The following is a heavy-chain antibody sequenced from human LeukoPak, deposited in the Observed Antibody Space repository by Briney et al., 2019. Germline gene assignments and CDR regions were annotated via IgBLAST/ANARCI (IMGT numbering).Heavy chain of an antibody. CDR1: GGSFSGYY. J-gene: IGHJ6*02. CDR2: INRSGST. D-gene: IGHD3-16*01. V-gene: IGHV4-34*01. Sequence: SETLSLTCAVYGGSFSGYYWSWIRQPPGKGLEWIGEINRSGSTNYNTSLKSRVTISVDTSKNQFSLKLSSVTAADTAVYYCARVGVLYYYGMDVWGQGTTVTVSS. CDR3: ARVGVLYYYGMDV.